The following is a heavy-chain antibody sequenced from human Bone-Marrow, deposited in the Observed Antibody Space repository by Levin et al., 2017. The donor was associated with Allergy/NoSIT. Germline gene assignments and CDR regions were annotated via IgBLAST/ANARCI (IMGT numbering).Heavy chain of an antibody. V-gene: IGHV3-9*01. D-gene: IGHD4-17*01. CDR3: ARGPHMTTVTPGFFDY. J-gene: IGHJ4*02. CDR1: GFTFDDYG. CDR2: ISWNSGRI. Sequence: SLKISCAASGFTFDDYGMHWVRQAPGKGLEWVSGISWNSGRIAYADSVKGRFTISRDNAKNSLYLQMNSLRTEDTALYYCARGPHMTTVTPGFFDYWGQGTLVTVSS.